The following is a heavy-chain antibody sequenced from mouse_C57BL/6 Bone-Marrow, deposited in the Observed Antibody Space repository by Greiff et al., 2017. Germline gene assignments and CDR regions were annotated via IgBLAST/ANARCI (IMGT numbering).Heavy chain of an antibody. J-gene: IGHJ3*01. CDR3: ASELRLRGWFAY. V-gene: IGHV1-26*01. Sequence: VQLQQSGPELVKPGASVKISCKASGYTFTDYYMNWVKQSHGKSLEWIGDINPNNGGTSYNQKFKGKATLTVDKSSSTAYMELRSLTSEDSAVYYCASELRLRGWFAYWGQGTLVTVSA. D-gene: IGHD3-2*02. CDR2: INPNNGGT. CDR1: GYTFTDYY.